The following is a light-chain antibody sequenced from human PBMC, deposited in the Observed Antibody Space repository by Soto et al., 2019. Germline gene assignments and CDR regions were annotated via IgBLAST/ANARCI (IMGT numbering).Light chain of an antibody. CDR3: PPPRT. CDR2: DAS. CDR1: QSISSW. J-gene: IGKJ1*01. Sequence: DIQMTQSPSTLSASVGDRVTITCRASQSISSWLAWYQQKPGKAPKLLIYDASSLESGVPSRFRRKGTGNEIPPPLRRLEADYFGTYYLPPPRTFGQGTQVEIK. V-gene: IGKV1-5*01.